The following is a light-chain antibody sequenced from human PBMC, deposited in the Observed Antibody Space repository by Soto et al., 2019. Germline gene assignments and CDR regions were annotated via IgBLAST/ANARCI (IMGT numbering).Light chain of an antibody. CDR3: QQFNTYPS. J-gene: IGKJ4*01. V-gene: IGKV1-13*02. CDR2: DAS. CDR1: QGISSA. Sequence: AIQVTQSPSSVSASVGDRVTITCRASQGISSALAWYQQKPGKAPKLLIYDASSLESGVPSRFSGSGSGTDFTLTISSLQPEDFATYHCQQFNTYPSFGGGTKVEIK.